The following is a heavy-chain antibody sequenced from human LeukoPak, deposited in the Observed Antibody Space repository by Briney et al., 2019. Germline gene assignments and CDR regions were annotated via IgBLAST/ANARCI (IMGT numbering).Heavy chain of an antibody. CDR3: ARGIAVAGTPYYGMDV. Sequence: PSETLSLTCAVSGGSISSGGYSWSWLRQPPGKGLEWIGYIYHSGSTYYNPSLKSRVTISVDRSKNQFSLKLSSVTAADTAVYYCARGIAVAGTPYYGMDVWGQGTRSPSP. D-gene: IGHD6-19*01. V-gene: IGHV4-30-2*01. CDR2: IYHSGST. CDR1: GGSISSGGYS. J-gene: IGHJ6*02.